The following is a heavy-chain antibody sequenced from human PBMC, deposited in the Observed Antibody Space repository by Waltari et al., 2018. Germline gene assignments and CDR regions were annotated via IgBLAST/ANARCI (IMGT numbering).Heavy chain of an antibody. CDR2: INHSGST. D-gene: IGHD2-15*01. CDR1: GGSFSGYY. V-gene: IGHV4-34*01. J-gene: IGHJ4*02. CDR3: ARGPNCSGGSCYSYYFDY. Sequence: QVQLQQWGAGLLKPSETLSLTCAVYGGSFSGYYWSWIRQPPGKGLEWIGEINHSGSTNYNPSLKSRVTISVDTSKNQFSLKLSSVTAADTAVYYCARGPNCSGGSCYSYYFDYWGQGTLVTVSS.